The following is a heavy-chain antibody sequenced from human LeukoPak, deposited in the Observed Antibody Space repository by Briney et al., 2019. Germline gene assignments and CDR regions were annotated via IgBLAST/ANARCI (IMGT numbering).Heavy chain of an antibody. D-gene: IGHD2-21*02. CDR3: CLAYCGGDCAPGAFDI. Sequence: PGGSLRLSCAASGFTFSSYAMSWVRQAPGKGLEWVSAISGSGGSTYYADSVKGRFTISRDNSKNTLYLQMNSLRAEDTAVYYCCLAYCGGDCAPGAFDIWGQGTMVTVSS. CDR1: GFTFSSYA. J-gene: IGHJ3*02. CDR2: ISGSGGST. V-gene: IGHV3-23*01.